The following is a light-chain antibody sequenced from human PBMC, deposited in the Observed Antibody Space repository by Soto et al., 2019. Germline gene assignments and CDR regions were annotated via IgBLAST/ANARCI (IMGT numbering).Light chain of an antibody. CDR1: RSNIAVNS. V-gene: IGLV1-44*01. Sequence: QSVLTQPPSASGTPGQRVSISCSGARSNIAVNSVDWYQQLPGTAPKVLIYANNQRPSGVPDRFSGSKSGTSASLAITGLQSDDEAHYFCEAWDDSLNGLVFGGGTKLTVL. J-gene: IGLJ2*01. CDR2: ANN. CDR3: EAWDDSLNGLV.